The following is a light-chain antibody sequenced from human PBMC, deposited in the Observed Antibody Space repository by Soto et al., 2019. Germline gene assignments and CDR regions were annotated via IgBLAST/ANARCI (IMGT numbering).Light chain of an antibody. Sequence: EIVLTQSPGTLSLSPGERATLSCRASQSVRNVYLAWYQQKPGQAPRLLIYDASNRATGIPDRFSGSGSGRDFTLTINRLAPEDFAVYYCQQSGSSPRTFGQGTKLEIK. CDR2: DAS. CDR3: QQSGSSPRT. J-gene: IGKJ2*01. CDR1: QSVRNVY. V-gene: IGKV3-20*01.